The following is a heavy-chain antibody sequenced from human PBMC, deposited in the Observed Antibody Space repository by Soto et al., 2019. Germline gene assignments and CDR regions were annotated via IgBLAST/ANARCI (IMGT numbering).Heavy chain of an antibody. Sequence: QVQLVESGGGVVQPGRSLRLSCAASGFTFSSYGMHWVRQAPGKGLEWVAVISYDGSNKYYADSVKGRFTISRDNSKNPLYLKMNSRRAEDTAVYYCANGRIVGAPRGQGTLVTVSS. D-gene: IGHD1-26*01. J-gene: IGHJ5*02. CDR2: ISYDGSNK. CDR1: GFTFSSYG. V-gene: IGHV3-30*18. CDR3: ANGRIVGAP.